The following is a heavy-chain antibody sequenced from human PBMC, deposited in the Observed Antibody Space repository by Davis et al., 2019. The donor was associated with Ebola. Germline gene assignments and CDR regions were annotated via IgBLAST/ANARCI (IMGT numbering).Heavy chain of an antibody. D-gene: IGHD3-22*01. J-gene: IGHJ4*02. V-gene: IGHV4-34*01. CDR2: INHSGST. Sequence: PSETLSLTCAVYGGSFSGYYWSWIRQPPGKGLEWIGEINHSGSTNYNPSLKSRVTISVDTSKNQFSLKLSSVTAADTAVYYCARGLLRRGGTMIVALGRLFDYWGQGTLVTVSS. CDR3: ARGLLRRGGTMIVALGRLFDY. CDR1: GGSFSGYY.